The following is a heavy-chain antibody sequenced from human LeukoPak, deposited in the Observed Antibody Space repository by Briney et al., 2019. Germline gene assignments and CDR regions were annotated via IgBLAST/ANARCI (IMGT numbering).Heavy chain of an antibody. CDR3: ARAYYDFWSGRNNWFDP. CDR1: GFTFSSYS. D-gene: IGHD3-3*01. J-gene: IGHJ5*02. CDR2: ISSSSSYI. V-gene: IGHV3-21*01. Sequence: PGGSLRLSCAASGFTFSSYSMNWVRQAPGKGREWVSSISSSSSYIYYADSVKGRFTISRDNAKNSLYLQMNSLRAEDTAVYYCARAYYDFWSGRNNWFDPWGQGTLVTVSS.